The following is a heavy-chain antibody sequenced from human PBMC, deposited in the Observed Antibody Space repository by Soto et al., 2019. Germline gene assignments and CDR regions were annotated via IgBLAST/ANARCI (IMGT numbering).Heavy chain of an antibody. CDR1: GFTFRSFV. D-gene: IGHD3-16*01. CDR2: TSYDGSNK. J-gene: IGHJ4*02. V-gene: IGHV3-30*19. CDR3: ARWGTTGGLDV. Sequence: QVQLVESGGGVVQPGTSLRLSCVGSGFTFRSFVIHWVRQAPGKGLEWVALTSYDGSNKYYDDSVKGRFTISRDNSRHTVDLQMDSLRLEATALYYCARWGTTGGLDVWGQGTLVSVSS.